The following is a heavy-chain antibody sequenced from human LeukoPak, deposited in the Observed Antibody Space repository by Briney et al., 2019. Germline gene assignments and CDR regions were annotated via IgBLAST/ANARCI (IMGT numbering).Heavy chain of an antibody. CDR3: ARSPVLRFLEWPYFDY. D-gene: IGHD3-3*01. V-gene: IGHV4-59*01. Sequence: PSETLSLTCTVSGGSISSYYWSWIRQPPGMGLEWIGYIYYSGSTNYNPSLKSRVTISVDTSKNQFSLKLSSVTAADTAVYYCARSPVLRFLEWPYFDYWGQGTLVTVSS. CDR2: IYYSGST. J-gene: IGHJ4*02. CDR1: GGSISSYY.